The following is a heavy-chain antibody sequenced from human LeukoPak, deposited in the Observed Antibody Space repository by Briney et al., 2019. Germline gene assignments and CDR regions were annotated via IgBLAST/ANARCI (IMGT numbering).Heavy chain of an antibody. CDR3: ARDRGYGSGNYDAFDI. D-gene: IGHD3-10*01. J-gene: IGHJ3*02. Sequence: ASVKVSCKASGYTFTSYYMHWVRQAPGKGLEWMGIINPSGGTTSYAQKFQGRVTMTRDTSTSTVYMELSSLRSEDTAVYYCARDRGYGSGNYDAFDIWGQGTMVTVSS. V-gene: IGHV1-46*01. CDR1: GYTFTSYY. CDR2: INPSGGTT.